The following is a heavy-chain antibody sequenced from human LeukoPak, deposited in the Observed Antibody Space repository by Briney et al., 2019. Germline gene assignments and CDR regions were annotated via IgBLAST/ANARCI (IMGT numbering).Heavy chain of an antibody. CDR2: FSHSGSP. CDR3: ARRGGKLAAAGPPWYYYYFMDV. D-gene: IGHD6-13*01. J-gene: IGHJ6*03. V-gene: IGHV4-34*01. CDR1: GGSFSDDS. Sequence: PSETLSLTCAVYGGSFSDDSWSWIRQPPGKNLEWIGEFSHSGSPYYNPSLKSRVTMSIDTSKNQFSLSLNSVTAADTAVYYCARRGGKLAAAGPPWYYYYFMDVWGNGTTVTISS.